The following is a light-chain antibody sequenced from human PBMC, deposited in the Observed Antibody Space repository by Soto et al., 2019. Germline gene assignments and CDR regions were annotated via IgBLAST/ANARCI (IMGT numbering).Light chain of an antibody. Sequence: QSVLTQPPSVSGAPGQRVTISCTGSASNFGAGYDVHWYQQIPGTAPKLLIFETKSRPSGVSNRFSGSKSGNTASLTISGLQAEDETDYYCFSYTSSGTYVFGTGTKVT. J-gene: IGLJ1*01. CDR1: ASNFGAGYD. V-gene: IGLV1-40*01. CDR3: FSYTSSGTYV. CDR2: ETK.